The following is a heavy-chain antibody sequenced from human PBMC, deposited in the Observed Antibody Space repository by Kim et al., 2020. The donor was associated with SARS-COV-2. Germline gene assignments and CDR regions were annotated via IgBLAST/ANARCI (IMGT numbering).Heavy chain of an antibody. D-gene: IGHD2-2*03. CDR2: IYYSGST. CDR1: GGSISSGGYY. V-gene: IGHV4-31*03. Sequence: SETLSLTCTVSGGSISSGGYYWSWIRQHPGKGLEWIGYIYYSGSTYYNPSLKSRVTISVDTSKNQFSLKLSSVTAADTAVYYCARFGYCSSTSCYAWTSDVWGQGTTVTVSS. CDR3: ARFGYCSSTSCYAWTSDV. J-gene: IGHJ6*02.